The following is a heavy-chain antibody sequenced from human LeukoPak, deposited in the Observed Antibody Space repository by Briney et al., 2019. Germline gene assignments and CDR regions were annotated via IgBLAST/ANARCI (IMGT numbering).Heavy chain of an antibody. V-gene: IGHV1-69*13. J-gene: IGHJ4*02. CDR1: GGTFSSYA. CDR2: IIPIFGTA. CDR3: ARFGTAMAKFDY. D-gene: IGHD5-18*01. Sequence: GASVKVSCKASGGTFSSYAISWVRQAPGQGLEWMGGIIPIFGTANYAQKFQGRVTITADESTSTAYMELSSLRSEDTAVYYCARFGTAMAKFDYWGQGTLVTVSS.